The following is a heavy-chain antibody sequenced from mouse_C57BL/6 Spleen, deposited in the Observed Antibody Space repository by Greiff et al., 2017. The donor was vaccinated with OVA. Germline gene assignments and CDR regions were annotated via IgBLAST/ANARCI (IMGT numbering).Heavy chain of an antibody. CDR2: IDPSDSET. V-gene: IGHV1-52*01. CDR1: GYTFTSYW. J-gene: IGHJ2*01. Sequence: QVQLQQPGAELVRPGSSVKLSCKASGYTFTSYWMHWVKQRPIQGLEWIGNIDPSDSETHYNQKFKDKATLTVDKSSSTAYMQLSSLTSEDSAVYYCAREGGPWDYFDYWGQGTTLTVSS. D-gene: IGHD4-1*01. CDR3: AREGGPWDYFDY.